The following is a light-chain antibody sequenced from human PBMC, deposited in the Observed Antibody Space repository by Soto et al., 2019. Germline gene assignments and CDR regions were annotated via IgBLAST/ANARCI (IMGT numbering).Light chain of an antibody. CDR2: GAS. CDR3: HQYDSSPPT. Sequence: EIVLTQSPGTLSLSPGERATLSCRASQSVSSSYLAWYQQTPGQAPRLLIYGASSRATGIPDRFSGSGSGPDFTLTISSLEPDDFAVYYCHQYDSSPPTFGGGTKVEIK. V-gene: IGKV3-20*01. CDR1: QSVSSSY. J-gene: IGKJ4*01.